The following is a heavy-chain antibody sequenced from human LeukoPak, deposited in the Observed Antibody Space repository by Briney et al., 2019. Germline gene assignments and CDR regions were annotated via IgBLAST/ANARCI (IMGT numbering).Heavy chain of an antibody. CDR3: AREGTSGGLNWLDP. D-gene: IGHD3-10*01. V-gene: IGHV4-4*07. J-gene: IGHJ5*02. CDR1: GGSISSYY. CDR2: IYTSGST. Sequence: SETLSLTCTVSGGSISSYYWSWIRQPAGKGLEWIGRIYTSGSTNYNPSLKSRVTMSVDTSKNQFSLRLSSVNAADTAVYFCAREGTSGGLNWLDPWGQGTLVTVSP.